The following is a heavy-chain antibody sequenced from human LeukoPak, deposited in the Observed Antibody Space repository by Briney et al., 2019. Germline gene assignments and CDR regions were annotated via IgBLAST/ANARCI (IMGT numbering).Heavy chain of an antibody. CDR2: INPNSGGT. Sequence: GASVKVSCKASGYTFTGYYMHWVRQAPGQGLEGMGWINPNSGGTNYAQKFQGRVTMTRDTSISTAYMELSRLRSDDTAVYYCARVIVATIRLFDYWGQGTLVTVSS. V-gene: IGHV1-2*02. J-gene: IGHJ4*02. CDR1: GYTFTGYY. CDR3: ARVIVATIRLFDY. D-gene: IGHD5-12*01.